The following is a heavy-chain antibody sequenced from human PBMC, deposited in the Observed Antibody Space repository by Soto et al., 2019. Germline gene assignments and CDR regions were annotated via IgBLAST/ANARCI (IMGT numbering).Heavy chain of an antibody. CDR3: ARNSQQWLVKDAFDI. V-gene: IGHV4-28*01. CDR2: IYYSGTT. CDR1: GYSIGSSNW. J-gene: IGHJ3*02. D-gene: IGHD6-19*01. Sequence: SETLSLTCAVSGYSIGSSNWWGWIRQPPGKGLEWIGYIYYSGTTYYNPSLKSRVTISVDTSKNQFSLKLSSVTAADTAVYYCARNSQQWLVKDAFDIWGQGTMVTVSS.